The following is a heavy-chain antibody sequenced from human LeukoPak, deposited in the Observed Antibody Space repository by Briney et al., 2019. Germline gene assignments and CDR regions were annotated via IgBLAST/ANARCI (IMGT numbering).Heavy chain of an antibody. CDR1: GYTFTRYY. CDR2: INPSGGST. J-gene: IGHJ4*02. D-gene: IGHD1-26*01. CDR3: ARGVGAILFDY. V-gene: IGHV1-46*01. Sequence: ASVKVSCKASGYTFTRYYMHWVRQAPGQGLEWMGIINPSGGSTSYAQKFQGRVTMTRDMSTSTVYMELSSLRSEDTAVYYCARGVGAILFDYWGQGTLVTVSS.